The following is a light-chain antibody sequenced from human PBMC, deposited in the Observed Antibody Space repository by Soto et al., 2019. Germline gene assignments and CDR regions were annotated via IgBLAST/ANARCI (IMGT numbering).Light chain of an antibody. V-gene: IGLV2-11*01. CDR3: CSYAGSSTCV. J-gene: IGLJ3*02. CDR2: DVN. CDR1: SNDVGGYNY. Sequence: QSALTQPRSVSGSPGQSVTLSCTGTSNDVGGYNYVSWYQQHPGKAPKLLISDVNKRPSGVPDRFSGSKSGNTASLIISGLQAEDEADYYCCSYAGSSTCVFGGGTKLNVL.